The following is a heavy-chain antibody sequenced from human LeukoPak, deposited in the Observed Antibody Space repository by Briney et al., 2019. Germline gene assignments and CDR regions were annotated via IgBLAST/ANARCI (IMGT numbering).Heavy chain of an antibody. CDR2: IYSGGST. CDR1: GFTVSSNY. J-gene: IGHJ5*02. V-gene: IGHV3-53*01. Sequence: GGSLRLSCAASGFTVSSNYMSWVRQAPGKGLEWVSVIYSGGSTYYADSVKGRFTISRDNSKNTLYLQMNSLRAEDTAVYYCASIWFGEYNWFDPWGQGTLVTVSS. CDR3: ASIWFGEYNWFDP. D-gene: IGHD3-10*01.